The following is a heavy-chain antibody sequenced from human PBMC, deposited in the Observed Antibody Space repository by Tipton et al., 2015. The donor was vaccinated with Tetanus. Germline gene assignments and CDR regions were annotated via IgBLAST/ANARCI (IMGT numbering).Heavy chain of an antibody. J-gene: IGHJ4*02. D-gene: IGHD3-22*01. CDR3: ARVLGATYYYDSSGYYYEDY. CDR1: GGSFSGYY. Sequence: TLSLTCAVYGGSFSGYYWSWIRQPPGKGLEWIGEINHSGSTNYNPSLKSRVPISVDTSKNQFSRKLSSVTAADTAVYYCARVLGATYYYDSSGYYYEDYWGQGTLVTVSS. V-gene: IGHV4-34*01. CDR2: INHSGST.